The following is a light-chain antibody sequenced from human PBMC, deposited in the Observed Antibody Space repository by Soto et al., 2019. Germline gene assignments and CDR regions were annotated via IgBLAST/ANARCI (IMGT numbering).Light chain of an antibody. Sequence: QSALTQPASVSGSPGQSIAISCTGSSSDVGFYNYFSWYQQHPGEVPKLIIFEVSNRPSGVSNRFSGSKSGNTASLTISGLQAEDEAAYYCSSYTTSSTRVFGTGTKLTVL. CDR2: EVS. CDR3: SSYTTSSTRV. V-gene: IGLV2-14*01. CDR1: SSDVGFYNY. J-gene: IGLJ1*01.